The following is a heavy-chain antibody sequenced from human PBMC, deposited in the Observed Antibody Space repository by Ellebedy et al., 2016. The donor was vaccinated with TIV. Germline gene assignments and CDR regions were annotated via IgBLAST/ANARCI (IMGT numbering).Heavy chain of an antibody. Sequence: GESLKISCAASGFTFTDYYMSWIRQAPGKGLEWDSSLSSCGGTIYYADSVRGRFTISRDNAKNSLYLQMDSLRAEDTAVYYCAIFLDWNDSTLGDYWGQGTLVTVSS. D-gene: IGHD1-1*01. CDR1: GFTFTDYY. J-gene: IGHJ4*02. CDR3: AIFLDWNDSTLGDY. V-gene: IGHV3-11*01. CDR2: LSSCGGTI.